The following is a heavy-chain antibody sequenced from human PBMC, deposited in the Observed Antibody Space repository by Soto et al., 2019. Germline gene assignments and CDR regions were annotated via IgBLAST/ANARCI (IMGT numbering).Heavy chain of an antibody. J-gene: IGHJ6*02. CDR1: GFSLSTIGVG. CDR3: VQSRCGGDCLQSYSSHSYYGLDV. Sequence: QITLKESGPTLVKPTQTLTLTCTFSGFSLSTIGVGVGWIRQPPGKALEWLALIYWDDDKRYSPSLKSRLTVTKDTCKNTVVLTMTNMDPVDTATYSCVQSRCGGDCLQSYSSHSYYGLDVWGQGTTVTVSS. D-gene: IGHD2-21*02. V-gene: IGHV2-5*02. CDR2: IYWDDDK.